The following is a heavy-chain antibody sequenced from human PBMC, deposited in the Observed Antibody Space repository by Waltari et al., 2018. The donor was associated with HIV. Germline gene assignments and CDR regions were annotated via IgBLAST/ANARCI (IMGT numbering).Heavy chain of an antibody. V-gene: IGHV1-18*01. CDR1: GYTFTSYG. CDR3: ARGWHYYDTSGYYSYFDY. Sequence: QLVQSGAEVKKPGAAVKFSCKASGYTFTSYGTGWVRQAPGQGLEWMGWISAHTGNTKYEQKFQGGVTLTTDTSTSTAYMELRSLRSDDTAVYYCARGWHYYDTSGYYSYFDYWGQGTLVTVSS. D-gene: IGHD3-22*01. J-gene: IGHJ4*02. CDR2: ISAHTGNT.